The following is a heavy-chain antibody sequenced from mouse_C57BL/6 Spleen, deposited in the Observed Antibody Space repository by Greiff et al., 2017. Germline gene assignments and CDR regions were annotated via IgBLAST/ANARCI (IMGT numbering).Heavy chain of an antibody. V-gene: IGHV1-82*01. J-gene: IGHJ2*01. D-gene: IGHD1-1*01. CDR1: GYAFSSSW. Sequence: QVQLQQSGPELVKPGASVKISCKASGYAFSSSWMNWVKQRPGKGLEWIGRIYPGDGDTNYNGKFKGKATLTADKSSSTAYMQLSSLTSEDSAVYFWARGLRDYWGQGTTLTVSS. CDR3: ARGLRDY. CDR2: IYPGDGDT.